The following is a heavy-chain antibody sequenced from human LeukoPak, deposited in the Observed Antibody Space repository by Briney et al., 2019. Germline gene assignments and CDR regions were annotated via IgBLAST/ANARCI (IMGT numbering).Heavy chain of an antibody. V-gene: IGHV1-69*13. CDR2: IIPIFGTA. CDR1: GGTFSSYA. CDR3: ARDHSSSWPDDAFDI. D-gene: IGHD6-13*01. Sequence: ASVKVSCKASGGTFSSYAISWVRQAPGQGLEWMGGIIPIFGTANYAQKFQGRVTITADESTSTAYMELSSLRSEDTAVYYCARDHSSSWPDDAFDIWGQGTMVTVSS. J-gene: IGHJ3*02.